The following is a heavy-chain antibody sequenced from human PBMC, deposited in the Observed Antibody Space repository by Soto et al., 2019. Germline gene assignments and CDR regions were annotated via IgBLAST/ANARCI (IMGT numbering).Heavy chain of an antibody. D-gene: IGHD4-4*01. CDR3: ARAYSNYDYYYGMDV. J-gene: IGHJ6*02. V-gene: IGHV4-31*03. Sequence: LSLTCTVSGGSISSGGYYWSWIRQHPGKGLEWIGYIYYSGSTYYNPSLKSRVTISVDTSKNQFSLKLSSVTAADTAVYYCARAYSNYDYYYGMDVWGQGTTVTVSS. CDR1: GGSISSGGYY. CDR2: IYYSGST.